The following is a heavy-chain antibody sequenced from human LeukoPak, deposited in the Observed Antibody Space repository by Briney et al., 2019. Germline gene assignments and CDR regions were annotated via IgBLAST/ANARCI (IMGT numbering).Heavy chain of an antibody. CDR2: INHSGST. CDR3: ARIRSYEPLDAFDM. CDR1: GGSISSSNW. J-gene: IGHJ3*02. D-gene: IGHD3-16*01. Sequence: PSETLSLTCAVSGGSISSSNWWSWVRQPPGKGLEWIGEINHSGSTNYNPSLKSRVTISVDTSKNQFSLRLNSVTAADTAVYYCARIRSYEPLDAFDMWGQGTMVIVSS. V-gene: IGHV4-4*02.